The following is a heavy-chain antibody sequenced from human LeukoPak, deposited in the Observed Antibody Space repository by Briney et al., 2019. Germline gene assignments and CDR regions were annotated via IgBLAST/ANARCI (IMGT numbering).Heavy chain of an antibody. CDR1: GFTFIIYE. J-gene: IGHJ3*01. CDR2: INTSGRTI. Sequence: GGSLTLSCAVSGFTFIIYEMNWVRQAPGKGLEWVAYINTSGRTISYAHSVKGRFTISRDNAKNSMFLQMSSLRPEDTALYYCARELDDSSLDAFDVWGQGTMVTVSS. CDR3: ARELDDSSLDAFDV. D-gene: IGHD3-22*01. V-gene: IGHV3-48*03.